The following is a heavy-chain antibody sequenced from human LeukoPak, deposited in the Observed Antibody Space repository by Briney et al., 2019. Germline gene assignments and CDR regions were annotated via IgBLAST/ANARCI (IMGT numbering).Heavy chain of an antibody. V-gene: IGHV4-4*09. Sequence: PSETLSLTRTVSGGSISSYYWSWIRQPPGKGLEWIGYIYTSRSTNYNPSLKSRVTISVDTSKNQFTMKLSSVTAADAAAYYCPRRGYSYGSYYFDYWGQGTLVTVSS. CDR3: PRRGYSYGSYYFDY. CDR1: GGSISSYY. CDR2: IYTSRST. D-gene: IGHD5-18*01. J-gene: IGHJ4*02.